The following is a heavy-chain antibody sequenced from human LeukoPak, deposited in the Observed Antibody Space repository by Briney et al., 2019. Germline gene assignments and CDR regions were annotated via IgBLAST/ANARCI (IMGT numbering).Heavy chain of an antibody. CDR1: GGSISSGSYY. CDR3: SRGADWFDS. J-gene: IGHJ5*01. CDR2: IFYSGST. Sequence: SQTLSLTCTVSGGSISSGSYYWSWIRQPPGKGLEWIGYIFYSGSTNYNPSLKSRVTISVDTSKNQFSLKLSSVTAADTAVYYCSRGADWFDSWGQGTLVTVSS. V-gene: IGHV4-61*01.